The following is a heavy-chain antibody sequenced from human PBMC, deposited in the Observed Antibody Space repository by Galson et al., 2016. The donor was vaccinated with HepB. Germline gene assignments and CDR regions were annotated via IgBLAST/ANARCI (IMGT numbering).Heavy chain of an antibody. D-gene: IGHD3-22*01. CDR2: IYPGDSDT. CDR1: GYSFTTYW. CDR3: ALTFYYDSSGSKTLDY. V-gene: IGHV5-51*01. Sequence: QSGAEVKKPGESLKISCKGSGYSFTTYWIGWVRQMPGKGLEWMGIIYPGDSDTRYSPSFQGQVTISADKSISTAYLQWSSLKASDTAMYYCALTFYYDSSGSKTLDYWGQGTLVTVSS. J-gene: IGHJ4*02.